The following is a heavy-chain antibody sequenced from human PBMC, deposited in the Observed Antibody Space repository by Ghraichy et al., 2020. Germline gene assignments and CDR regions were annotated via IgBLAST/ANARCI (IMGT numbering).Heavy chain of an antibody. D-gene: IGHD3-22*01. CDR2: ISGSGGST. V-gene: IGHV3-23*01. CDR3: AKALMAYYYDSSGYIFDY. Sequence: GESLNISCAASGFTFSSYAMSWVRQAPGKGLEWVSAISGSGGSTYYADSVKGRFTISRDNSKNTLYLQMNSLRAEDTAVYYCAKALMAYYYDSSGYIFDYWGQGTLVTVSS. J-gene: IGHJ4*02. CDR1: GFTFSSYA.